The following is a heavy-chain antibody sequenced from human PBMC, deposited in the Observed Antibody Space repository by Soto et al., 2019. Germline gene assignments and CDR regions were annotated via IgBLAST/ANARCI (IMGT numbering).Heavy chain of an antibody. J-gene: IGHJ5*02. CDR1: GFTFSNYG. CDR2: ISYDGSHK. Sequence: QVQLVESGGGVVQPGRSLRLSCEAYGFTFSNYGFHWVRQAPGKGLEWVAVISYDGSHKYYTDSVKGRVTISRDNSKNTVSLQMNKLRPDATAVYYCAKGSGDPHDPPLYNWFDPWGRGTLVTVSS. D-gene: IGHD3-10*01. CDR3: AKGSGDPHDPPLYNWFDP. V-gene: IGHV3-30*18.